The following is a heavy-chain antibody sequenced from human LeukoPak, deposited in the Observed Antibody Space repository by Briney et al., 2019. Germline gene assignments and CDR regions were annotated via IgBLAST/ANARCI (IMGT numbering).Heavy chain of an antibody. Sequence: GGSLRLSCAASGFTFSSYGMHWVRQAPGKGLEWVSSISSSSSYIYYADSVKGRFTISRDNAKNSLYLQMNSLRAEDTAVYYCARRSGSYWDGAFDIWGQGTMVTVSS. CDR1: GFTFSSYG. J-gene: IGHJ3*02. V-gene: IGHV3-21*01. CDR3: ARRSGSYWDGAFDI. D-gene: IGHD1-26*01. CDR2: ISSSSSYI.